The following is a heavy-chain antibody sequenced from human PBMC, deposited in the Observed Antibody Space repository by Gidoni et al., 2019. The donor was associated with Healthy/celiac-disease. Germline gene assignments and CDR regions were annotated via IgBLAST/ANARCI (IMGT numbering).Heavy chain of an antibody. CDR1: GFTFSSYG. CDR3: AKDRRRGYCSSTSCSTKESFDY. D-gene: IGHD2-2*01. J-gene: IGHJ4*02. V-gene: IGHV3-30*18. Sequence: QVQLVESGGGVVQPGRSLRLSCAASGFTFSSYGMHWVRQAPGKGLEWVAVISYDGSNKYYADSVKGRFTISRDNSKNTLYLQMNSLRAEDTAVYYCAKDRRRGYCSSTSCSTKESFDYWGQGTLVTVSS. CDR2: ISYDGSNK.